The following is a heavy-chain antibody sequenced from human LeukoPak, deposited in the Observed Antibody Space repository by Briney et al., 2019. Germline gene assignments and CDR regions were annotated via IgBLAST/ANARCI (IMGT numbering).Heavy chain of an antibody. Sequence: GGSLRLSCAASGFTFTSYGMTWVRQAPGKGLEWVGRIRSKANSYATAYAASVKGRFTISRDDSKNTAYLQMNSLKTEDTAVYYCTAIFWGGKTTPDYWGQGTLVTVSS. D-gene: IGHD3-16*01. CDR3: TAIFWGGKTTPDY. J-gene: IGHJ4*02. V-gene: IGHV3-73*01. CDR2: IRSKANSYAT. CDR1: GFTFTSYG.